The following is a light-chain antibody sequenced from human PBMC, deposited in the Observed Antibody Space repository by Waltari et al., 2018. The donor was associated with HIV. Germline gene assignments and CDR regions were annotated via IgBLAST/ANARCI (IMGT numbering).Light chain of an antibody. CDR1: ELGNKY. CDR2: QNS. CDR3: QTWDSTIIR. Sequence: SYDLTQEPSVSVSPGQAAIISCSGDELGNKYVSWYQQKPGQSPVQVIYQNSKRPSGVPERFSGSNSGNTASLTISGTQVMDEADYHCQTWDSTIIRVGGGTKLTVL. J-gene: IGLJ2*01. V-gene: IGLV3-1*01.